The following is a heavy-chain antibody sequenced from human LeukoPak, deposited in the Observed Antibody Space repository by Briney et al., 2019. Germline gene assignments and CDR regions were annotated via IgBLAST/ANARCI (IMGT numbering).Heavy chain of an antibody. CDR1: GGTFSSYA. D-gene: IGHD6-19*01. CDR3: APSTVAGRKGVAPGVY. V-gene: IGHV1-69*04. Sequence: GSSVKVSCKASGGTFSSYAISWVRQAPGQGVEWMGRIIPILGIANYAQKFQGRVTITADKSTSTAYMELSSLRSEDTAVYYCAPSTVAGRKGVAPGVYWGQGTLVTVSS. CDR2: IIPILGIA. J-gene: IGHJ4*02.